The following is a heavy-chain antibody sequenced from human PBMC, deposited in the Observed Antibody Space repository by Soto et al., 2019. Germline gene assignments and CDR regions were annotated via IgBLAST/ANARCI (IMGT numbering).Heavy chain of an antibody. D-gene: IGHD6-13*01. J-gene: IGHJ6*02. CDR1: GYTFTSYY. CDR3: ARGRVSDYGMDV. Sequence: QVQLVQSGAEVKKPGASVKVSCKASGYTFTSYYMHWVRQAPGQGLEWMGIINPSGGSTSYAQKFQGRVAMTRDTATSTVYMELSSLRSEDTAVYYCARGRVSDYGMDVWGQGTTVTVSS. CDR2: INPSGGST. V-gene: IGHV1-46*01.